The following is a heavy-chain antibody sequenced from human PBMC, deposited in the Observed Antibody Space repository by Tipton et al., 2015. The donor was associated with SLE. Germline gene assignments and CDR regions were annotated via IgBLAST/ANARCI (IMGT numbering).Heavy chain of an antibody. Sequence: LRLSCTVSGGSISSHYWSWIRQPPGKGLEWIGYIYYSGSTYYNPSLKSRVTISVDTSKNQFSLKLSSVTAADTAVYYCARTPSFTSGTDWGQGTLVTVSS. CDR1: GGSISSHY. D-gene: IGHD1-14*01. CDR2: IYYSGST. CDR3: ARTPSFTSGTD. J-gene: IGHJ4*01. V-gene: IGHV4-59*11.